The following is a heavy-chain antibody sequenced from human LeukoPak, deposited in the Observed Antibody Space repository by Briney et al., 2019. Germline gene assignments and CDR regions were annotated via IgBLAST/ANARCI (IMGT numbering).Heavy chain of an antibody. V-gene: IGHV1-2*02. Sequence: ASVKVSCKASGYTFTGYYMHWVRQAPGQGLEWMGWINPNSGGTNYAQKFQGRVTMTRDTSISTAYMELSRLRSDDTAVYYCASLGGYDFWSGSFDYWGQGTLVTVSS. D-gene: IGHD3-3*01. CDR3: ASLGGYDFWSGSFDY. J-gene: IGHJ4*02. CDR2: INPNSGGT. CDR1: GYTFTGYY.